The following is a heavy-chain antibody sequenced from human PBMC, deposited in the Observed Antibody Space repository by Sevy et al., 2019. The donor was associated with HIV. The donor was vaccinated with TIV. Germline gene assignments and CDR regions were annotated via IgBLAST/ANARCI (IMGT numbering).Heavy chain of an antibody. Sequence: ASVKVSCKASGGTFSSYAISWVRQAPGQGLEWVGGIIPIFGTAHHAQKFQGRVTITADESTSTAYMELSSLRSEDTAVYYCARDDSSGQYYFDYWGQGTLVTVSS. V-gene: IGHV1-69*13. J-gene: IGHJ4*02. CDR1: GGTFSSYA. CDR3: ARDDSSGQYYFDY. D-gene: IGHD3-22*01. CDR2: IIPIFGTA.